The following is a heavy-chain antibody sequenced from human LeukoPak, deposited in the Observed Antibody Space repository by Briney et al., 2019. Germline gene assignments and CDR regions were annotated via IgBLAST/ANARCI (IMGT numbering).Heavy chain of an antibody. D-gene: IGHD3-10*01. Sequence: PGGSLRLSCAASGFTFSSYGMHWVPQAPGKGLECGSVIWYDVSNKYYADSVKGRFTISSDNSKNTLYLQMNSLRPEDTDVYYCARHRRLLDGSGRLRNSNWFDPSGQGTLVTVSS. CDR3: ARHRRLLDGSGRLRNSNWFDP. CDR2: IWYDVSNK. V-gene: IGHV3-33*01. CDR1: GFTFSSYG. J-gene: IGHJ5*02.